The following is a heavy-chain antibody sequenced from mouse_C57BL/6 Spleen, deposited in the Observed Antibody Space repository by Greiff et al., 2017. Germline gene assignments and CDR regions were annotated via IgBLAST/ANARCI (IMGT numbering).Heavy chain of an antibody. CDR2: ISSGSSTI. Sequence: EVKLMESGGGLVKPGGSLKLSCAASGFTFSDYGMHWVRQAPEKGLEWVAYISSGSSTIYYADTVKGRFTISRDNAKNTLFLQMTSLRSEDTAMYYCARLTTVPYAMDYWGQGTSVTVSS. D-gene: IGHD1-1*01. CDR1: GFTFSDYG. CDR3: ARLTTVPYAMDY. J-gene: IGHJ4*01. V-gene: IGHV5-17*01.